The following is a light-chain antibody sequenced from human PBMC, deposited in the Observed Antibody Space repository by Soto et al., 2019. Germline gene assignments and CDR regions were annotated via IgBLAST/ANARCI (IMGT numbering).Light chain of an antibody. V-gene: IGLV2-14*01. J-gene: IGLJ1*01. CDR1: SSDVGDYNY. CDR3: SSYTSSSTLV. CDR2: DVS. Sequence: QSVLTPPASLSGSPGQSITISCTGTSSDVGDYNYVSWYQQHPGKAPKVMIYDVSNRPSVVSNRFSGSKSGNTASLTISGLQAEDEADYYCSSYTSSSTLVFGTGTKVTVL.